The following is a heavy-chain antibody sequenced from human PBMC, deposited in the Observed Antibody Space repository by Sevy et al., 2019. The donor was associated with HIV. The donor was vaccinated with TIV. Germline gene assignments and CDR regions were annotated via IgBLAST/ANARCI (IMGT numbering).Heavy chain of an antibody. CDR1: GYTLTELS. D-gene: IGHD3-22*01. CDR2: FDPEDDEK. J-gene: IGHJ4*02. V-gene: IGHV1-24*01. CDR3: ATTKDYYDTSGYPFDS. Sequence: ASVKVSCKVCGYTLTELSMHWVRQAPGKGREWMGTFDPEDDEKIYAQKFQGRVTLNEDTSTNTAYMELSRLRSKDTAVYYCATTKDYYDTSGYPFDSWGQGTLVIVSS.